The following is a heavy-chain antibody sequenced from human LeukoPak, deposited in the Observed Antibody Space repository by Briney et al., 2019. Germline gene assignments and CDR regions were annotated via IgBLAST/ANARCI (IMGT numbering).Heavy chain of an antibody. CDR1: GYSISSGYY. J-gene: IGHJ4*02. CDR2: IYHSGST. D-gene: IGHD3-10*01. V-gene: IGHV4-38-2*02. Sequence: PSETLSLTCTVSGYSISSGYYWGWIRQPPGKGLEWIGSIYHSGSTYYNPSLKSRLTISVDTSKNQFSLKLSSVTAADTAVYYCARGVLLWFGESLYYFDYWGQGNLVTVSS. CDR3: ARGVLLWFGESLYYFDY.